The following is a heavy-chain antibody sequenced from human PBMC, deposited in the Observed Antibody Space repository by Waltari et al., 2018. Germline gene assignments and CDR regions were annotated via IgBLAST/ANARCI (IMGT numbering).Heavy chain of an antibody. CDR1: GFTFSSYW. CDR2: IKQDGSEK. Sequence: EVQLVESGGGLVQPGGSLRLSCAASGFTFSSYWMSWVLQAPGKGLEWVANIKQDGSEKYYVDSVKGRFTISRDNAKNSLYLQMNSLRAEDTAVYYCARLSGWYLGWFDPWGQGTLVTVSS. J-gene: IGHJ5*02. D-gene: IGHD6-19*01. V-gene: IGHV3-7*03. CDR3: ARLSGWYLGWFDP.